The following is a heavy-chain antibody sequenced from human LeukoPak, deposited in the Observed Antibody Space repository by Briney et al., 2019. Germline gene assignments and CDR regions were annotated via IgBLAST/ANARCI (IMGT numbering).Heavy chain of an antibody. J-gene: IGHJ6*02. V-gene: IGHV1-24*01. CDR2: FDPEDGET. Sequence: ASVKVSCKVSGYTLTELSMHWVRQAPGKGLEWMGGFDPEDGETIYAQKFQGRVTMTEDTSTDTAYIELSSLRSEDTAVYYCATERRRILASSRVYGSGRDGMDVWGQGTTVTVSS. D-gene: IGHD3-10*01. CDR1: GYTLTELS. CDR3: ATERRRILASSRVYGSGRDGMDV.